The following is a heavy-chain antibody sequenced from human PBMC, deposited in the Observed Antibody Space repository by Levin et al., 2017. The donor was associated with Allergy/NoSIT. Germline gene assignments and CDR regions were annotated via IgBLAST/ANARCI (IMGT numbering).Heavy chain of an antibody. CDR2: ISSGGTTV. Sequence: VGSLRLSCAASGFPSGDYYMSWIRQAPGKGLQWISYISSGGTTVVYADSVRGRFSVSRDNAKNSLSLEMSGLRVEDTAVYYCAKLYGDHVDYWGQGTLVTVFS. CDR3: AKLYGDHVDY. D-gene: IGHD4-17*01. J-gene: IGHJ4*02. V-gene: IGHV3-11*01. CDR1: GFPSGDYY.